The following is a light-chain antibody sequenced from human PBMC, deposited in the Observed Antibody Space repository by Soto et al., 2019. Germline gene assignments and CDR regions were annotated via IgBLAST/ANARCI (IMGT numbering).Light chain of an antibody. CDR3: QQYGSSIT. V-gene: IGKV3-20*01. J-gene: IGKJ5*01. CDR2: GAS. Sequence: EIVLTQSPGTLSLSPGERATLSCRASQSVSSSYLAWYQQKPGQAPRLLIYGASSRATGIPDRFSGSLSGTDFTLTISRLEPEDFAVYYCQQYGSSITFGQGTRLEIK. CDR1: QSVSSSY.